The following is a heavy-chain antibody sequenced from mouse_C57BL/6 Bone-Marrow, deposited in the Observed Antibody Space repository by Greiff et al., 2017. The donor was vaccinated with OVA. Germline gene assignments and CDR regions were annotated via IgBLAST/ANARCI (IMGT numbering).Heavy chain of an antibody. CDR2: IYPRSGNT. J-gene: IGHJ4*01. CDR1: GYTFTSYG. Sequence: VQLQQSGAELARPGASVKLSCKASGYTFTSYGISWVKQRTGQGLEWIGEIYPRSGNTFYNEKFKGKATLTADKSSSTAYMELRSLTSEDSAVYFCARSFYYAMDYWGQGTSVTVSS. CDR3: ARSFYYAMDY. V-gene: IGHV1-81*01.